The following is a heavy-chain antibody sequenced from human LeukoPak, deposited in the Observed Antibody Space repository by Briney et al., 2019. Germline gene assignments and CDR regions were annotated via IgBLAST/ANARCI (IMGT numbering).Heavy chain of an antibody. V-gene: IGHV4-59*12. D-gene: IGHD2-2*01. J-gene: IGHJ4*02. CDR1: GASISSYY. CDR3: ARDVGVVPAATTDY. CDR2: IYYSGST. Sequence: SETLSLTCTVSGASISSYYWSWIRQPPGKGLEWIGYIYYSGSTNYNPSLKSRVTISVDTSKNQFSLKLSSVTAADTAVYYCARDVGVVPAATTDYWGQGTLVTVSS.